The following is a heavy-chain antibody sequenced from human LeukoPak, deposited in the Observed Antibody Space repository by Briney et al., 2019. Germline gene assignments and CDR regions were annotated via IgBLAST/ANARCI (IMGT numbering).Heavy chain of an antibody. Sequence: NPSETLSLTCGVSGGSITSTNYWTWVRQPPGKGLEWIGEVNLQGSTNYNPSLMGRVAISVDMSENHISLQLTSVTAADTAVYYCARQQLSQLYYFDYWGQGTLVTVSS. J-gene: IGHJ4*02. D-gene: IGHD6-13*01. CDR3: ARQQLSQLYYFDY. CDR2: VNLQGST. V-gene: IGHV4-4*02. CDR1: GGSITSTNY.